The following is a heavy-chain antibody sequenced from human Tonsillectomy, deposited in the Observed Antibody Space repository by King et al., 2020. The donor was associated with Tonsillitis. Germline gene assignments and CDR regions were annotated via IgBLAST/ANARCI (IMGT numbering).Heavy chain of an antibody. Sequence: HVQLVESGGGVVQPGGSLRLSCTASGFTFSSFGMHWVRQAPGKGLEWVTFIRYDGSNKNYADSVKGRFTISRDNSKNTLYLQMNSLRAEDTAVYYCAKDYRGYFDNWGQGPLVTVSS. V-gene: IGHV3-30*02. J-gene: IGHJ4*02. CDR2: IRYDGSNK. CDR1: GFTFSSFG. CDR3: AKDYRGYFDN. D-gene: IGHD1-26*01.